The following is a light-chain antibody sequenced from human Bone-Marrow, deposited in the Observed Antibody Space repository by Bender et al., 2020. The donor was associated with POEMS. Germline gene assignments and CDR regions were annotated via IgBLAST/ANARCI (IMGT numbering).Light chain of an antibody. CDR1: NIGSKT. CDR2: DDS. CDR3: QVWDSGTDHWV. J-gene: IGLJ3*02. V-gene: IGLV3-21*02. Sequence: SYVLTQPPSVSVAPGQTARITCGGNNIGSKTVHWYQQKPVQAPVLVVSDDSDRPSGIPERFSGSNSGNTATLTISRVAAGDEADYYCQVWDSGTDHWVFGGGTKLTVL.